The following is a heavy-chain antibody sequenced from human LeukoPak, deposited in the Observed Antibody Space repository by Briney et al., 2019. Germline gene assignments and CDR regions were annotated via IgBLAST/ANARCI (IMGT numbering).Heavy chain of an antibody. CDR2: ISGSGGST. J-gene: IGHJ4*02. D-gene: IGHD5-12*01. Sequence: GGSLRLSCAASGFTFSSYAMSWVRQAPGKGLEWVSAISGSGGSTYYADSVKGRLTISRDNSKNTLYLQMNSLRAEDTAVYYCATLGNIGDQLFDYWGQGTLVTVSS. CDR3: ATLGNIGDQLFDY. CDR1: GFTFSSYA. V-gene: IGHV3-23*01.